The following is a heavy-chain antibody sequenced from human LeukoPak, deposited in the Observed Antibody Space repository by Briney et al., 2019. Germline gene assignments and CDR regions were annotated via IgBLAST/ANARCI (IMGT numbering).Heavy chain of an antibody. CDR3: AKFFTTDYYFDY. Sequence: MPSETLSLTCTVSGGSISRYYWGWIRQPAGKGLEWVGRIYTSGSTNYTPSLKSRVSMSVDTSKNQFSLKLSSVTAADTAVYYCAKFFTTDYYFDYWGQGTLVTVSS. CDR2: IYTSGST. J-gene: IGHJ4*02. CDR1: GGSISRYY. D-gene: IGHD3-22*01. V-gene: IGHV4-4*07.